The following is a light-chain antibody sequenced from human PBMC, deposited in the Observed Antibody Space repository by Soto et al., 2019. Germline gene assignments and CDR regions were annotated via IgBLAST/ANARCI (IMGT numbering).Light chain of an antibody. J-gene: IGKJ5*01. CDR1: QGIGDT. V-gene: IGKV3D-11*01. Sequence: EVVVRQSPATLSVSPGEGATLSCRASQGIGDTLAWYQHKPGQAPRLLIYDASNRATGIPARFSGSGSGTDFTLTISRLEPEDFAVYYCQQRSSWPITFGQGTRLEIK. CDR3: QQRSSWPIT. CDR2: DAS.